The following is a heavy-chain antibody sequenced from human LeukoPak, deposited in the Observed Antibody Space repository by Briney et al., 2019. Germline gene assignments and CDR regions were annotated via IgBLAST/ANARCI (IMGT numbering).Heavy chain of an antibody. J-gene: IGHJ4*02. Sequence: GGSLRLSCAASRFTFDDYAMHWVRQAPGKGLEWVSGISWNSGSIGYADSVKGRFTISRDNAKNSLYLQMNSLRAEDTAVYYCSREPRLLDYWGQGTLVTVSS. CDR1: RFTFDDYA. CDR3: SREPRLLDY. V-gene: IGHV3-9*01. D-gene: IGHD1-26*01. CDR2: ISWNSGSI.